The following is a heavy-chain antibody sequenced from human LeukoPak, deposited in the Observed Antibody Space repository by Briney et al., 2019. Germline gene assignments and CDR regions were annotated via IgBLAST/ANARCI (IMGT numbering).Heavy chain of an antibody. V-gene: IGHV3-30*02. Sequence: SGGSLRLSCAASGFTFSSYGMHWVRQAPGKGLEWVAFIRDDGSNKYYADSVKGRFTISRDNSKNTLYLQMNSLRTADTAMYYCAKGVTIFGVVIMGYFDYWGQGTLVTVSS. CDR2: IRDDGSNK. D-gene: IGHD3-3*01. CDR3: AKGVTIFGVVIMGYFDY. J-gene: IGHJ4*02. CDR1: GFTFSSYG.